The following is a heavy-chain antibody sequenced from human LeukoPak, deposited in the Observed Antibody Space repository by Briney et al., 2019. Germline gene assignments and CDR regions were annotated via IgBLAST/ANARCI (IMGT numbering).Heavy chain of an antibody. CDR2: INPNSGGT. Sequence: ASVKVSCKASGYTFTVYYMHWVRQAPGQGLEWMGWINPNSGGTNYAQKFQGWVTMTRDTSISTAYMELSRLRSDDTAVYYCARALGAGQYNWFDPWGQGTLVTVSS. V-gene: IGHV1-2*04. D-gene: IGHD6-19*01. CDR3: ARALGAGQYNWFDP. J-gene: IGHJ5*02. CDR1: GYTFTVYY.